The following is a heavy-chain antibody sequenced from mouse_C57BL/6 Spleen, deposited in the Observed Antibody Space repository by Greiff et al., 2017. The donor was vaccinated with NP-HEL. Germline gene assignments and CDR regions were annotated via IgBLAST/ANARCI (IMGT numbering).Heavy chain of an antibody. J-gene: IGHJ4*01. CDR1: GYAFSSSW. V-gene: IGHV1-82*01. D-gene: IGHD1-1*01. CDR2: IYPGDGDT. CDR3: ARGGIITTVVATRAMDY. Sequence: QVHVKQSGPELVKPGASVKISCKASGYAFSSSWMNWVKQRPGKGLEWIGRIYPGDGDTNYNGKFKGKATLTADKSSSTAYMQLSSLTSEDSAVYFCARGGIITTVVATRAMDYWGQGTSVTVSS.